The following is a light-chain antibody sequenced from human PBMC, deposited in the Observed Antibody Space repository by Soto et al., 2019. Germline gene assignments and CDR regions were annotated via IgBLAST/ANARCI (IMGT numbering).Light chain of an antibody. CDR3: QSYDSSLRVV. CDR1: SSDVGAYNY. Sequence: QSALTQPPSASGSPGQSVTISCTGTSSDVGAYNYVSWYQQHPGKAPKLMIYEVSKRPSGVPDRFSGSKSGNTASLAITGLQAEDEADYYCQSYDSSLRVVFGGGTKLTVL. V-gene: IGLV2-8*01. CDR2: EVS. J-gene: IGLJ2*01.